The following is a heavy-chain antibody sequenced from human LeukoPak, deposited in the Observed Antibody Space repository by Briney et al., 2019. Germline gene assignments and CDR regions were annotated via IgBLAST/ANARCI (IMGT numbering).Heavy chain of an antibody. V-gene: IGHV4-39*01. CDR3: AGSKAAAHFDY. J-gene: IGHJ4*02. CDR1: GGSVTSSNYY. CDR2: IFYSGST. Sequence: PSETLSLTCSVSGGSVTSSNYYRGWIRQPPGKGLEWIGTIFYSGSTYYNPSLKSRVTISVDTSKNQFSLKLSSVTAADTAVTFCAGSKAAAHFDYWGQGTLVTVSS. D-gene: IGHD6-13*01.